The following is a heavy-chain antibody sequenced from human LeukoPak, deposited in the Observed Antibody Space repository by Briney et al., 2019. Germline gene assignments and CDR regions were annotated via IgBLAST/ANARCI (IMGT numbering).Heavy chain of an antibody. CDR3: ATEGGWGPTDYGDNVY. D-gene: IGHD4-17*01. Sequence: ASVKVSCKASGYTFTNYGITWVRQAPGQGLEWMGWISPYKGNTNYAQKVQGRVTLTTDTSTNTVYMELRSLRSDDTAVYSCATEGGWGPTDYGDNVYWGQGTLVTVSS. CDR1: GYTFTNYG. V-gene: IGHV1-18*01. CDR2: ISPYKGNT. J-gene: IGHJ4*02.